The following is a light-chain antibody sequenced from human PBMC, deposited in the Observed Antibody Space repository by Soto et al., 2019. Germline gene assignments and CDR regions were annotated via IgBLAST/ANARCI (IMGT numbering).Light chain of an antibody. CDR2: DVS. CDR1: IRDIGGYNF. J-gene: IGLJ2*01. V-gene: IGLV2-11*01. CDR3: CSYAGSNTLV. Sequence: QPVLTQPRSVSGSPGQSITISCSGTIRDIGGYNFISWYQQHPGTAPKIIIYDVSKRPSGVPDRFSGSTSGNTASLTISGLQAEDDAFYYCCSYAGSNTLVFGGGTKVTVL.